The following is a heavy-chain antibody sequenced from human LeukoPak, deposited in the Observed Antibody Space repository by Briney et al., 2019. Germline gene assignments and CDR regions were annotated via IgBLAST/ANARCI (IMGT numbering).Heavy chain of an antibody. CDR2: IYHSGNT. J-gene: IGHJ4*02. CDR1: GYSIRSGYY. D-gene: IGHD3-16*02. Sequence: PSETLSLTCTVSGYSIRSGYYWGWIRRSPGKGLEWIGSIYHSGNTYSNPSLKSRVTISVDTSKNQFSLKLSSVTAADTAVYYCARVRSWDYVWGSYRSFDYWGQGTLVTVSS. V-gene: IGHV4-38-2*02. CDR3: ARVRSWDYVWGSYRSFDY.